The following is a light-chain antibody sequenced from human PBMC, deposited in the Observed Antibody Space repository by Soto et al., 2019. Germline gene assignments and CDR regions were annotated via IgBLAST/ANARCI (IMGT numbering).Light chain of an antibody. CDR2: SDN. CDR1: RSNIGSNY. CDR3: AAWDDSLSAVV. J-gene: IGLJ2*01. V-gene: IGLV1-47*02. Sequence: QSVLTQPPSASGTPGQGVTISCSGSRSNIGSNYVYWYQRVPGMAPKSLIYSDNQRPSGVPDRFSGSKAGTSASLAISGLLSADESDYYCAAWDDSLSAVVFGGGTKVTVL.